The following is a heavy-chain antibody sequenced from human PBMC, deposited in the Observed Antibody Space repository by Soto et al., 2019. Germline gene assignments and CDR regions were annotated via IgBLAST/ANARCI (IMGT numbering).Heavy chain of an antibody. CDR1: NYSISSGYH. J-gene: IGHJ4*02. Sequence: PSETLSLTCIVSNYSISSGYHWGWIRQPPGKGLEGIGTIYQSGNTYQNPSLKSRVILSIDTSKNQFSLSLRNVTAADTAVYYCVRGKVNFDFWGKGILVTVSS. CDR2: IYQSGNT. V-gene: IGHV4-38-2*02. CDR3: VRGKVNFDF.